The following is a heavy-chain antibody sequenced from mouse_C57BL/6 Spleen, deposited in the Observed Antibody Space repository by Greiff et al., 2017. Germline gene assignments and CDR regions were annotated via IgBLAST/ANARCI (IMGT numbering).Heavy chain of an antibody. V-gene: IGHV1-81*01. CDR1: GYTFTSYS. J-gene: IGHJ4*01. CDR3: ARLGIRTVVATRAMDY. D-gene: IGHD1-1*01. CDR2: IYPRSGNT. Sequence: QVQLQQSGAELARPGASVKLSCKASGYTFTSYSISWVKQRTGQGLEWIGEIYPRSGNTYYNEKFKGKATLTADKSSSTAYMELRSLTSEDSAVYFCARLGIRTVVATRAMDYWGQGTSVTVSS.